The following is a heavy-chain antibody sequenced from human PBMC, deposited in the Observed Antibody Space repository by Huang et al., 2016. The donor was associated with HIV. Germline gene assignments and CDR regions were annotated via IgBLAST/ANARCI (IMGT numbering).Heavy chain of an antibody. D-gene: IGHD3-22*01. CDR3: ARHFSYYDSSGYTPWDAFDI. CDR1: GGSITSSSYY. J-gene: IGHJ3*02. V-gene: IGHV4-39*01. Sequence: QLQLQGSGPGLAKPSETLSLTCTVSGGSITSSSYYWGWIRQPPGKGLEWVGSIYYSGSTDHNPSLKSRVTVSVDTSKNQFSLKLSSVTAADTAVYNCARHFSYYDSSGYTPWDAFDIWGQGTMVTVSS. CDR2: IYYSGST.